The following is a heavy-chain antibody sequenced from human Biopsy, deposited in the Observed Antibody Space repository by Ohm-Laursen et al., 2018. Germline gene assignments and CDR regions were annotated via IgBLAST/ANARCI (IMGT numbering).Heavy chain of an antibody. V-gene: IGHV4-34*08. D-gene: IGHD2-15*01. J-gene: IGHJ4*02. Sequence: SDTLSLTCKVYGKTFSDYYWSWIRQPPGKGLEWIGQINQGGRTNYNPSLKSRVNISADKSNNQFSLKLTSVTSADTAVYFCGNEVHGRDYWGLGALVTVSS. CDR3: GNEVHGRDY. CDR1: GKTFSDYY. CDR2: INQGGRT.